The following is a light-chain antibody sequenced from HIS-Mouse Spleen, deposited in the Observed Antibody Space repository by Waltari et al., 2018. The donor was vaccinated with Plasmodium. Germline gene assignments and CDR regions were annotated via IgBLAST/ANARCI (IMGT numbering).Light chain of an antibody. CDR1: SSDVGGSNS. CDR2: DVS. J-gene: IGLJ3*02. CDR3: QSADSSGTYWV. V-gene: IGLV2-11*01. Sequence: QSALTQPRSVSGSPGQSVTISCPGTSSDVGGSNSVSWYQQHPGKAPKLMIYDVSKRPSGVPDRFSGSSSGTTVTLTISGVQAEDEADYYCQSADSSGTYWVFGGGTKLTVL.